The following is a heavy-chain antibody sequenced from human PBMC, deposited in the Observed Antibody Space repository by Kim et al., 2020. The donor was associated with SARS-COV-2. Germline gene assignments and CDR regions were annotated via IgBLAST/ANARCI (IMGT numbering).Heavy chain of an antibody. D-gene: IGHD6-19*01. Sequence: SETLSLTCAVYGGSFSGYYWSWIRQPPGKGLEWIGEINHSGSTNYNPSLKSRVTISVDTSKNQFSLKLSSVTAADTAVYYCARGCLLDSRGWIDYWGQGT. V-gene: IGHV4-34*01. CDR1: GGSFSGYY. J-gene: IGHJ4*02. CDR2: INHSGST. CDR3: ARGCLLDSRGWIDY.